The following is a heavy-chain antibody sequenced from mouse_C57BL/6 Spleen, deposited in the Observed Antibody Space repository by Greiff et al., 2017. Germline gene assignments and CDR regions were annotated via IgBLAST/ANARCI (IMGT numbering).Heavy chain of an antibody. CDR3: AREGNSNPYYYAMDY. Sequence: QVQLQQSGTELVKPGASVKLSCKASGYTFTSYWMHWVKQRPGQGLEWIGNINPSNGGTNYNEKFKSKATLTVDKSSSTAYMQLSSLTSEDSAVYYCAREGNSNPYYYAMDYWGQGTSVTVSS. CDR1: GYTFTSYW. J-gene: IGHJ4*01. D-gene: IGHD2-5*01. CDR2: INPSNGGT. V-gene: IGHV1-53*01.